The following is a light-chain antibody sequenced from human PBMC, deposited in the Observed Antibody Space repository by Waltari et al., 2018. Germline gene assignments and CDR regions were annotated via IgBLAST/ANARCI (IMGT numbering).Light chain of an antibody. CDR2: TND. CDR1: DSNIGSHT. Sequence: QSVLTQPPSTSGTHGQRISTSCSGSDSNIGSHTVNWYQHPPGTAPKLLIYTNDQRPSGVPDRFSGSKSGTSASLAISGLQSEDEADYFCAAWDNSLNVRLFGGGTKVTVL. J-gene: IGLJ2*01. CDR3: AAWDNSLNVRL. V-gene: IGLV1-44*01.